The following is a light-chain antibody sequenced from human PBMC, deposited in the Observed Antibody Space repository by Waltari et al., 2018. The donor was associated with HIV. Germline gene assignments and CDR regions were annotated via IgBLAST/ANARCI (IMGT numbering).Light chain of an antibody. J-gene: IGLJ3*02. CDR2: NTN. CDR1: SGSVSSSHY. V-gene: IGLV8-61*01. Sequence: QTVVTQEPSFSVSPGGTVTLTCCLKSGSVSSSHYPSGYQQTPGQTPRTLIYNTNTRSSGVPGRFSGSILGNKAALTITGAQADDESVYYCLLYLGSGILVFGGGTKVTVL. CDR3: LLYLGSGILV.